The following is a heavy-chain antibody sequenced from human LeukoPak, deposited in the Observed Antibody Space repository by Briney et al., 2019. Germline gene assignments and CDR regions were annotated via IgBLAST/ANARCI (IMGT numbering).Heavy chain of an antibody. J-gene: IGHJ5*02. V-gene: IGHV3-53*01. D-gene: IGHD2-15*01. CDR1: RFTVSSNY. CDR2: IYSGGST. CDR3: ARDRGRCSGGSCYSSVWFDP. Sequence: GGSLRLSCAASRFTVSSNYMSWVRQAPGKGLEWVSVIYSGGSTYYADSVKGRFTISRDNSKNTLYLQMNSLRAEDTAVYYCARDRGRCSGGSCYSSVWFDPWGQGTLVTVSS.